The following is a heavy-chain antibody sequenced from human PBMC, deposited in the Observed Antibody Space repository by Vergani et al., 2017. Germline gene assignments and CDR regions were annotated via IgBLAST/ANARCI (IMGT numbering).Heavy chain of an antibody. Sequence: QVQLQESGPGLVKPSQTLSLTCTVSGGSISSGDYYWSWIRQPPGKGLEWIGYIYYSGSPSYNPSLKSRVTISVDTSKNQFSLKLSSVTAADTAVYYCARTLTIFGVFQGGYYFDYWGQGTLVTVSS. CDR2: IYYSGSP. D-gene: IGHD3-3*01. V-gene: IGHV4-30-4*08. CDR3: ARTLTIFGVFQGGYYFDY. CDR1: GGSISSGDYY. J-gene: IGHJ4*02.